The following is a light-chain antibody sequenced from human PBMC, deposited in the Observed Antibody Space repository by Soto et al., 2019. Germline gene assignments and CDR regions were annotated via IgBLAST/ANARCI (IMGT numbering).Light chain of an antibody. Sequence: QSVLTQPASVSGSPGQSNTISCTGTSSDVGGYNYVSWYQQHPGKAPKLMIYEVSNRPSGVSNRFSGSKSGNTASLTISGLQAEDEADYYCSSYTSSSIVVFGGGTKLTVL. CDR1: SSDVGGYNY. CDR3: SSYTSSSIVV. V-gene: IGLV2-14*01. J-gene: IGLJ2*01. CDR2: EVS.